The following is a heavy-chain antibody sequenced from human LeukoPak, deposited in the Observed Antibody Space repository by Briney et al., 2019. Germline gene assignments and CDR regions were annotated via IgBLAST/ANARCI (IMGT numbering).Heavy chain of an antibody. V-gene: IGHV3-15*01. J-gene: IGHJ3*02. D-gene: IGHD3-22*01. CDR2: IKSKTDGGTT. CDR1: GFTFSNAW. Sequence: GGSLRLSCAASGFTFSNAWMSWVRQAPGKGLEWVGRIKSKTDGGTTDYAAPVKGRFTISRDDSKNTLYLQMNSLKTEDTAVYYCTTDLIVVVIRVDAFDIWGQGTMVTASS. CDR3: TTDLIVVVIRVDAFDI.